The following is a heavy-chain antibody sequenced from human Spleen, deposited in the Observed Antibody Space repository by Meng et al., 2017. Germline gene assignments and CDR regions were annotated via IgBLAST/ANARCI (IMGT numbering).Heavy chain of an antibody. D-gene: IGHD4-11*01. CDR1: GGSFSDYY. Sequence: QVPLPQWGAGLFKPSETLSLTGVVFGGSFSDYYWSWIRQPPGKGLEWIGEINHSGSTNYNPSLESRATISVDTSQNNLSLKLSSVTAADSAVYYCARGPTTMAHDFDYWGQGTLVTVSS. J-gene: IGHJ4*02. V-gene: IGHV4-34*01. CDR3: ARGPTTMAHDFDY. CDR2: INHSGST.